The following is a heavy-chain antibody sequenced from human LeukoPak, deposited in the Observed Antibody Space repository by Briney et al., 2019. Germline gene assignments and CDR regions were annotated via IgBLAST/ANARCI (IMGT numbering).Heavy chain of an antibody. J-gene: IGHJ4*02. CDR2: IKQDGSEK. CDR3: ASLGGKWNYPFDN. D-gene: IGHD1-7*01. CDR1: GFPFSSYW. Sequence: GGSLRLSCVASGFPFSSYWMSWVRQAPGKGLKWVANIKQDGSEKYYVDSVKGRFTISRDNAKNSLYLQMNSLRAEDTAVYYCASLGGKWNYPFDNWGQGTLVTVSS. V-gene: IGHV3-7*03.